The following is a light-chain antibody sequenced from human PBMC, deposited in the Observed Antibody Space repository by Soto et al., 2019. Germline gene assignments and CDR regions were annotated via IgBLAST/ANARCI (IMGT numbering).Light chain of an antibody. V-gene: IGKV1-6*01. J-gene: IGKJ1*01. CDR1: QDIRNE. Sequence: AIQMTQSPSSLSASVGDRVTISCRASQDIRNELSWYQQQPGKAPKLLIYAASTLHSGVPSRFSGSGSGADFALTISSLRPEDFATYYCLHDYNYPWTFGQGTTIEVK. CDR2: AAS. CDR3: LHDYNYPWT.